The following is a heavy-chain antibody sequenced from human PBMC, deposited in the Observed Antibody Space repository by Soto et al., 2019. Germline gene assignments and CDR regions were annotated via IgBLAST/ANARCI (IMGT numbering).Heavy chain of an antibody. Sequence: ASVKVSCKASGGTFSSYAISWVRQAPGQGLEWMGGIIPIFGTANYAQKFQGRVTITADESTSTAYMELSSLRSEDTAVYYCARAPPLWPQPSEFDYWGQGTLVTVSS. J-gene: IGHJ4*02. CDR2: IIPIFGTA. V-gene: IGHV1-69*13. CDR3: ARAPPLWPQPSEFDY. D-gene: IGHD3-10*01. CDR1: GGTFSSYA.